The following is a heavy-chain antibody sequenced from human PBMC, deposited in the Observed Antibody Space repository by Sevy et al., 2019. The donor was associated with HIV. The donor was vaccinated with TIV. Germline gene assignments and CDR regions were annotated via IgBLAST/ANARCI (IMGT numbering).Heavy chain of an antibody. D-gene: IGHD6-13*01. Sequence: GGSLRLSCAASGFTFSSYSMNWVRQAPGKGLEWVSSISSSSSYIYYADSVKGRFTISRDNAKNSLYLQMNSLRAEDTAVYYCASISSSLTRYGMDVWGQGTTVTVSS. V-gene: IGHV3-21*01. CDR1: GFTFSSYS. J-gene: IGHJ6*02. CDR2: ISSSSSYI. CDR3: ASISSSLTRYGMDV.